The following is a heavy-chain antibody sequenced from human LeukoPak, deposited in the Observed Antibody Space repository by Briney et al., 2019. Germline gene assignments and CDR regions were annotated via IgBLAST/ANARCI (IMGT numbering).Heavy chain of an antibody. J-gene: IGHJ5*02. Sequence: SETLSLTCTVSGGSISSGDYYWSWMRQPPGKGLEWIGYIYYSGSTNYNPSLKSRVTISVDTSKNQFSLKLSSVTAADTAVYYCARTYYYGSGSTTIWFDPWGQGTLVTFSS. CDR1: GGSISSGDYY. CDR2: IYYSGST. V-gene: IGHV4-61*08. CDR3: ARTYYYGSGSTTIWFDP. D-gene: IGHD3-10*01.